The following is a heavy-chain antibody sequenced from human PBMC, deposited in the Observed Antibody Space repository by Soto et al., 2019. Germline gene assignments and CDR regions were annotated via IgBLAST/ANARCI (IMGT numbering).Heavy chain of an antibody. CDR1: GGTFSSYA. CDR2: IIPIFGTA. D-gene: IGHD6-13*01. Sequence: QVQLVQSGAEVKKPGSSVKVSCKASGGTFSSYAISWVRQAPGQGLEWMGGIIPIFGTANYAQKFQGRVTSTADKSTSTAYMELSSLRSEDTAVYYCARSGLIAAATNWFDPWGQGTLVTVSS. CDR3: ARSGLIAAATNWFDP. V-gene: IGHV1-69*06. J-gene: IGHJ5*02.